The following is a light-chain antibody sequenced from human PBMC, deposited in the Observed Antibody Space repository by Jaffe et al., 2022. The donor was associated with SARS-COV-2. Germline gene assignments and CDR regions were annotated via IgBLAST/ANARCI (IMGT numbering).Light chain of an antibody. Sequence: QLVLTQSPSASASLGASVKLTCTLSSGHSIYAIAWHQQQPEKGPRYLMKLNSDGSHSKGDGIPDRFSGSRSGAEYYLTISSLQSEDEADYYCQTWGSGTWVFGGGTKLTVL. CDR3: QTWGSGTWV. CDR2: LNSDGSH. V-gene: IGLV4-69*01. CDR1: SGHSIYA. J-gene: IGLJ3*02.